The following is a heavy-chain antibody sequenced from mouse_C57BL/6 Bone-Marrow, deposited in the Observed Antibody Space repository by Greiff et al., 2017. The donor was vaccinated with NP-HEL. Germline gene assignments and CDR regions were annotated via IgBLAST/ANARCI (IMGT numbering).Heavy chain of an antibody. Sequence: VQLVESGAELVRPGTSVKMSCKASGYTFTNYWIGWAKQRPGHGLEWIGDIYPGGGYTNYNEKFKGKATLTADKSSSTAYMQFSSLTSEDSAIYYCATYYSNYVGFAYWGQGTLVTVSA. CDR3: ATYYSNYVGFAY. V-gene: IGHV1-63*01. CDR2: IYPGGGYT. CDR1: GYTFTNYW. D-gene: IGHD2-5*01. J-gene: IGHJ3*01.